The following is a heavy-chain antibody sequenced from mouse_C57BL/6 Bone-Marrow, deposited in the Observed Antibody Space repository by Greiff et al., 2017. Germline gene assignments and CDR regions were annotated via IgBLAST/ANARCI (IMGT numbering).Heavy chain of an antibody. V-gene: IGHV1-64*01. Sequence: QVQLQQPGAELVKPGASVKLSCKASGYTFTSYWMHWVKQRPGQGLEWIGMIHPNSGSTNYNEKFKSKATLTVDKSSSSAYMQLCILTSEDFAVYYSASPLFGYCGTGTSVTVSS. CDR2: IHPNSGST. CDR3: ASPLFGY. J-gene: IGHJ4*01. D-gene: IGHD6-1*01. CDR1: GYTFTSYW.